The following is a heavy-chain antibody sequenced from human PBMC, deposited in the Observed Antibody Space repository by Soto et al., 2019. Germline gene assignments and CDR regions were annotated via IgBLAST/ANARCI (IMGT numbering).Heavy chain of an antibody. CDR2: IYPGDSET. V-gene: IGHV5-51*01. Sequence: GESLKISCKGSWYSFSSYWIGWVRQMPGKGLEWMGFIYPGDSETRYSPSFQGQVTISVDKSISTAYLQWSSLKASDTAIYYCARDYDYALEYWGQGTLVSVSS. D-gene: IGHD3-16*01. CDR3: ARDYDYALEY. CDR1: WYSFSSYW. J-gene: IGHJ4*02.